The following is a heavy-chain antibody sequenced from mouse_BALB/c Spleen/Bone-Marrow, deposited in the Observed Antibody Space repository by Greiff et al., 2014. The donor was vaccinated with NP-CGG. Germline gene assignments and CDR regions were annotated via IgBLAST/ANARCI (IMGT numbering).Heavy chain of an antibody. D-gene: IGHD1-1*01. V-gene: IGHV1S22*01. Sequence: LQQSGSELVRPGASVKLSCKASGYTFTSYWMHWVKQRPGQGLEWIGNIYPGSGSTNYDEKFKSKATLTVDTSSSTAYMQLSSLTSEDSAVYYCTRPYYGSRFDYWGQGTTLTVSS. CDR1: GYTFTSYW. CDR3: TRPYYGSRFDY. CDR2: IYPGSGST. J-gene: IGHJ2*01.